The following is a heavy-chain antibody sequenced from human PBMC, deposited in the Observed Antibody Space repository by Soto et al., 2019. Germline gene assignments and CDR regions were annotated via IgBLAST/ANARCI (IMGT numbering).Heavy chain of an antibody. CDR2: IIPIFGTA. CDR1: GGTFSSYA. CDR3: ARAVAGGVYYYYGMDV. J-gene: IGHJ6*02. Sequence: QVQLVQSGAEVKKPGSSVKVSCKASGGTFSSYAINWVRQAPGQGLEWMGGIIPIFGTADYEQKFQGRVTITADESTSTAYMELCSLRSEDTAVYYCARAVAGGVYYYYGMDVWGQGTTVTVSS. V-gene: IGHV1-69*12. D-gene: IGHD6-19*01.